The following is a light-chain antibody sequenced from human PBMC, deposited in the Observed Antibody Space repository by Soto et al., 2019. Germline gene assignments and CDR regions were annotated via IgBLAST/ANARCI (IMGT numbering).Light chain of an antibody. Sequence: NFMLTQPHSVSESPGKTVIISCTRSSGSIASNYVQWYQQRPGSSPTTVIYEDNQRPSGVPDRFSGSIDSSSNSASLTISGLETEDEDDYFCQSYDATNQVFGGGTKLTAL. CDR2: EDN. V-gene: IGLV6-57*01. CDR1: SGSIASNY. CDR3: QSYDATNQV. J-gene: IGLJ3*02.